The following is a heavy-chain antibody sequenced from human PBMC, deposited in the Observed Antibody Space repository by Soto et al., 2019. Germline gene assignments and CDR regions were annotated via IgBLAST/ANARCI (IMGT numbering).Heavy chain of an antibody. Sequence: SETLSLTCAVSGGSFSGYYWTWIRQPPGTGLEWIGEINHSGGTNYNPSLKSRVTISVDTSKNQFSLKLTSVTAADTAVYYCARDKITGLFDYWGQGTLVT. CDR1: GGSFSGYY. V-gene: IGHV4-34*01. J-gene: IGHJ4*02. CDR3: ARDKITGLFDY. CDR2: INHSGGT. D-gene: IGHD2-8*02.